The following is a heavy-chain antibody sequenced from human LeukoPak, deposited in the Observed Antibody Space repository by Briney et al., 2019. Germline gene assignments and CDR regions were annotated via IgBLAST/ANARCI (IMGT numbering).Heavy chain of an antibody. CDR3: AKAPYSVIYYGPDY. J-gene: IGHJ4*02. V-gene: IGHV3-23*01. D-gene: IGHD1-26*01. CDR2: ISGSGAGT. CDR1: GFRFTYYG. Sequence: GGSLRLSCAASGFRFTYYGMSWVRQAPGKGLEWVSIISGSGAGTYYADSVKGRFTISRDNSKSTLYLQMNSLRVEDTAVYYCAKAPYSVIYYGPDYWGQGTLVTVSS.